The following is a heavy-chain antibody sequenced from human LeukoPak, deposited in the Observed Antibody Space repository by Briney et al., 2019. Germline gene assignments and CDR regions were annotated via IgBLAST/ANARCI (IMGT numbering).Heavy chain of an antibody. D-gene: IGHD5-24*01. J-gene: IGHJ4*02. CDR2: ITDNGGDR. CDR1: GFTFSSHG. V-gene: IGHV3-23*01. Sequence: GGSLRLSCAVSGFTFSSHGMGWVRQAPGKGLEWVAGITDNGGDRNYADSVKGRFTISRDNSKSTLDLQMNSLRAEDTALYYCERDGSWGWAQYDYWGQGVLVIVSS. CDR3: ERDGSWGWAQYDY.